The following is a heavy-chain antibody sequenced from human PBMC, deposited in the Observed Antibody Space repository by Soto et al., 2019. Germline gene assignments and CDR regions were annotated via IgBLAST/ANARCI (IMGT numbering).Heavy chain of an antibody. CDR2: VTHSGTA. Sequence: TSETLYLTCAVSGGSIDSGAFSLSWIRQPPGKGLEWIGYVTHSGTAYSIPSLNGRLTLSVDSSQTQFSLKLTSVTAADSAFYYCARIHWAQSSLDYWGRGILVTVSS. V-gene: IGHV4-30-2*01. D-gene: IGHD6-19*01. CDR3: ARIHWAQSSLDY. J-gene: IGHJ4*02. CDR1: GGSIDSGAFS.